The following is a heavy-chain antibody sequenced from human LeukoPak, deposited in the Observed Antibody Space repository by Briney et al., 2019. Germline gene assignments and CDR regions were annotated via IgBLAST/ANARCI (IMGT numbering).Heavy chain of an antibody. CDR2: IIPIFGTA. D-gene: IGHD6-13*01. CDR3: ARTPDGIAEGFDY. Sequence: SVKVSCKASGGTFSSYAISWVRQAPGQGLEWMGGIIPIFGTANYAQKFQGRVTITADESTSTAYMELSSLRSEDTAVYYCARTPDGIAEGFDYWGQGTLVTVSS. CDR1: GGTFSSYA. V-gene: IGHV1-69*01. J-gene: IGHJ4*02.